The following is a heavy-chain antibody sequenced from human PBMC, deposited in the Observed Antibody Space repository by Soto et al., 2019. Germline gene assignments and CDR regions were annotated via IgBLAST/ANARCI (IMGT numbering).Heavy chain of an antibody. CDR3: AKAGHVPGTTPMLDYFDF. CDR1: GLAFSQSD. Sequence: QPGGSLRLSCAASGLAFSQSDMHWVRQAPGKGPEWVALISYDGTTRYYLDSVKGRFTISRDNSMNTLYLQMNYLRLEDTALYYCAKAGHVPGTTPMLDYFDFWGQGTLVTVSS. J-gene: IGHJ4*02. CDR2: ISYDGTTR. D-gene: IGHD1-1*01. V-gene: IGHV3-30*18.